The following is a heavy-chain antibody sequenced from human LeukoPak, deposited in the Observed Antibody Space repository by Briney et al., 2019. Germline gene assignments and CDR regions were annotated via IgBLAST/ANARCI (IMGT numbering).Heavy chain of an antibody. D-gene: IGHD3-3*01. Sequence: GASVKVSCKASGYTFTSYGISWVRQAPGQGLEWMGWISAYNGNTNYAQKLQGRVTMTTDTSTSTAYMELRSLRSDDTAVYYCARVITIFGVVIEIDGMDVWGEGTTVTVSS. CDR3: ARVITIFGVVIEIDGMDV. CDR1: GYTFTSYG. J-gene: IGHJ6*04. CDR2: ISAYNGNT. V-gene: IGHV1-18*01.